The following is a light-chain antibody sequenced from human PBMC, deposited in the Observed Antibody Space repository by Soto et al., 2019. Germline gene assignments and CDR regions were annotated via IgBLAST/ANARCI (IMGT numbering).Light chain of an antibody. CDR1: SSDVGAYNY. CDR3: SSYAGSNNLP. J-gene: IGLJ7*01. CDR2: EVT. V-gene: IGLV2-8*01. Sequence: QSALTRPPSASGSPGQSVTISCTGSSSDVGAYNYVSWYQQHPGKAPKLMIYEVTKRPSGVPDRFSGSKSGNTASLTVSGLQAEDEADYYCSSYAGSNNLPFGGGTQLTVL.